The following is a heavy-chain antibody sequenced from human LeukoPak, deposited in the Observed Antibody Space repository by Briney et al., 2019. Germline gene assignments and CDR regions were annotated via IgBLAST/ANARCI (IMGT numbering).Heavy chain of an antibody. D-gene: IGHD3-3*01. CDR2: MFYSGST. J-gene: IGHJ4*02. CDR1: GDSISSSSYY. CDR3: ARLWSGLRPPDY. Sequence: SETLSLTCTVSGDSISSSSYYWGWVRQPPGKGLEWIGNMFYSGSTYYNPSLKSRVTISADTSKNQFSLKLSSATAADTAVYYCARLWSGLRPPDYWGQGTLVTVSS. V-gene: IGHV4-39*01.